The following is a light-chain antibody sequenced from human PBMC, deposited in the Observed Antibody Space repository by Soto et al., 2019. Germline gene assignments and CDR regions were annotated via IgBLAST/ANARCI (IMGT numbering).Light chain of an antibody. J-gene: IGKJ2*01. CDR2: DAS. CDR1: QSVSSSY. V-gene: IGKV3-20*01. Sequence: EIVLTQSPGTLSLSPGERATLSCRASQSVSSSYLAWYQQKPGQAPRLLIYDASSRATGIPDRFSGSGSGTDFTLPISSLEPEDFAVYYRQQYGSSPPYTFGQGTKLDIK. CDR3: QQYGSSPPYT.